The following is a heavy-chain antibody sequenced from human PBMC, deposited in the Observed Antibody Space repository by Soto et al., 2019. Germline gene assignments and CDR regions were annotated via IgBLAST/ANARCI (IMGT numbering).Heavy chain of an antibody. Sequence: ASVKVSCKASGYTFTSYAMHWVRQAPGQRLEWMGWINAGNGNTKYSQKFQGRVTITRDTSASTAYMELSSLRSEDTAVYYCASRDYGDYGGFLDYYYGMDVWGQGTTVTVYS. V-gene: IGHV1-3*01. J-gene: IGHJ6*02. CDR1: GYTFTSYA. CDR3: ASRDYGDYGGFLDYYYGMDV. CDR2: INAGNGNT. D-gene: IGHD4-17*01.